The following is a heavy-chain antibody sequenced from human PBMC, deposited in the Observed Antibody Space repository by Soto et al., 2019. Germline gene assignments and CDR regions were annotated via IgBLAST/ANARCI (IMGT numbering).Heavy chain of an antibody. D-gene: IGHD5-18*01. CDR2: IWYDGSNK. Sequence: VQLVESGGGVVQPGRSLRLSCAASGFTFSSYGMHWVRQAPGKGLEWVAVIWYDGSNKYYADSVKGRFTISRDNSKNTLYLQMNSLRAEDTAVYYCAREGTAMVHFDYWGQGTLVTVSS. V-gene: IGHV3-33*01. J-gene: IGHJ4*02. CDR3: AREGTAMVHFDY. CDR1: GFTFSSYG.